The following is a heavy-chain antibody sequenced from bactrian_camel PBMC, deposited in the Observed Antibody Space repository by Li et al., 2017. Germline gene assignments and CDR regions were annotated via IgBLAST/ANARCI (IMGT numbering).Heavy chain of an antibody. D-gene: IGHD2*01. J-gene: IGHJ4*01. CDR1: GYSGVC. Sequence: QVQLVESGGGSVQAGGSLRLSCVPSGYSGVCMGWFRQVPGKNREGVAAFYPSDAGDTYHADSVKGRFTISRDNAKRTLYLHMNSLKPDDTAMYVCAVADSAGDCYSASEYNYWGQGTQVTVS. CDR3: AVADSAGDCYSASEYNY. CDR2: FYPSDAGDT. V-gene: IGHV3S1*01.